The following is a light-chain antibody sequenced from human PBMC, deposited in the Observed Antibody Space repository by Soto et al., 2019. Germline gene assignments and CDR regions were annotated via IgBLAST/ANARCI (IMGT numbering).Light chain of an antibody. J-gene: IGKJ1*01. CDR2: GVS. CDR3: QQYSKWPVT. Sequence: VMTQSPATLSVSPGETATLSCRASHSVSSNLAWYQQKPGQSPRLLIYGVSARATGIPARFSGSGSGTEFTLTISSLQSEDFAVYYCQQYSKWPVTFGQGTKVGVK. V-gene: IGKV3D-15*01. CDR1: HSVSSN.